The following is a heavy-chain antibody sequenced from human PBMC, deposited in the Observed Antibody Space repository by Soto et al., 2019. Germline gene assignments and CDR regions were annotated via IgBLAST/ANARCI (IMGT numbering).Heavy chain of an antibody. Sequence: SETLSLTCTVSGGSIRHINNHYCSWFRLPPGKGLEWIGYIYYSGSTNYNPSLKSRVTISVDTSKNQFSLKLSSVTAADTAVYYCARVGSSSWYRVGWFDPWGQGTLVTVSS. CDR2: IYYSGST. V-gene: IGHV4-61*01. CDR3: ARVGSSSWYRVGWFDP. J-gene: IGHJ5*02. D-gene: IGHD6-13*01. CDR1: GGSIRHINNHY.